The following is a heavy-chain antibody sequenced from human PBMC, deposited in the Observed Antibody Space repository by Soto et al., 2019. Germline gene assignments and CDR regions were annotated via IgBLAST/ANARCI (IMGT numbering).Heavy chain of an antibody. D-gene: IGHD2-15*01. V-gene: IGHV1-46*01. Sequence: QVQLVQSGAEVKKPGASVKVSCKASGYTFTSYYMHWVRQAPGQGLEWMGIINPSGGSTSYAQKFQGRVNMTRDTSTSTVYMELSSLRSEDTAGDYCAIGAIVFGMDVWVQCTTVTVSS. CDR2: INPSGGST. J-gene: IGHJ6*01. CDR1: GYTFTSYY. CDR3: AIGAIVFGMDV.